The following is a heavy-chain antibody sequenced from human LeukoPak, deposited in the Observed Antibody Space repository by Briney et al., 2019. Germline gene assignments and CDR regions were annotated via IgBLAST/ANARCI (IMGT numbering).Heavy chain of an antibody. CDR3: ARDSIAVAGSYYFDY. CDR2: INHSGST. V-gene: IGHV4-34*01. CDR1: GGSFSGYY. D-gene: IGHD6-19*01. J-gene: IGHJ4*02. Sequence: TSETLSLTCAVYGGSFSGYYWSWIRQPPGKGLEWIGEINHSGSTNYNPSLKSRVTISVDTSKNQFSLKLSSVTAADTAVYYCARDSIAVAGSYYFDYWGQGTLVTVSS.